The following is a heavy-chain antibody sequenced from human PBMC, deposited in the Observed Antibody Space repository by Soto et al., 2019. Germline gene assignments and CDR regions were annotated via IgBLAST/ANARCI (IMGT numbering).Heavy chain of an antibody. D-gene: IGHD2-21*02. CDR3: ATAGVAYCGGDCYDNWYFDL. J-gene: IGHJ2*01. CDR1: GGSISSGDYY. CDR2: IYYSGST. V-gene: IGHV4-30-4*01. Sequence: QVQLQESGPGLVKPSQTLSLTCTVSGGSISSGDYYWSWIRQPPGKGLEWIGYIYYSGSTYYNPSLKSRVTISVDTSKNQFSLKLSSVTAADTAVYYCATAGVAYCGGDCYDNWYFDLWGRGTLVTVSS.